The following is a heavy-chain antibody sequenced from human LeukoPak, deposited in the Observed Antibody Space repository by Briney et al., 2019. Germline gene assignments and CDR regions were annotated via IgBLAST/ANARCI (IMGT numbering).Heavy chain of an antibody. J-gene: IGHJ4*02. CDR1: GITLSNYG. Sequence: GGSLRLSCVVSGITLSNYGMSWVRQAPGKGRECVAGISGSGGATTYADAVKGRFTISRDSPKNTLYLHMSSLRADDTAVYFCAKRGAVIRVILVGFHKEAYYFDSWGQGALVTVSS. V-gene: IGHV3-23*01. CDR2: ISGSGGAT. D-gene: IGHD3-22*01. CDR3: AKRGAVIRVILVGFHKEAYYFDS.